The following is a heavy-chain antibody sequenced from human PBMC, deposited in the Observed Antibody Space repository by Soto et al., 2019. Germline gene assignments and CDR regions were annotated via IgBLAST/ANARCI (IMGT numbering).Heavy chain of an antibody. CDR2: ISGSGGAV. CDR1: GFTFRTYA. Sequence: PGGSLRLSCAASGFTFRTYAMSWVRQAPGKGLEWVSTISGSGGAVYQPDSVKGRFTISRDNSKNTLYLQMNSLRAEDTAIYYCAKDHSGTYIPGAFDVWGQGTLVTV. D-gene: IGHD1-26*01. CDR3: AKDHSGTYIPGAFDV. V-gene: IGHV3-23*01. J-gene: IGHJ3*01.